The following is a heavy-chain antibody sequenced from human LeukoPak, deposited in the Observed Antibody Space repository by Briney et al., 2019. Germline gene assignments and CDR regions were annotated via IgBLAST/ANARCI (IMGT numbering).Heavy chain of an antibody. D-gene: IGHD4-17*01. Sequence: GGSLRLSWAASGFTFSDYDMSWISQAPGKGMEWVSYISSSSSYTNYADSVKGRFTISRENAKNSLYLQMNSLRAEDTAVYYCASSDYGDYILDYWGQGTLVTVSS. J-gene: IGHJ4*02. V-gene: IGHV3-11*06. CDR1: GFTFSDYD. CDR2: ISSSSSYT. CDR3: ASSDYGDYILDY.